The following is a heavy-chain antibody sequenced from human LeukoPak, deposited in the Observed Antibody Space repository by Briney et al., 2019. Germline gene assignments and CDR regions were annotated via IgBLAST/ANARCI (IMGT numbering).Heavy chain of an antibody. CDR2: IYYSGST. Sequence: PSGTLSLTCAVSGGSISSSNWWSWVRQPPGKGLEWIGYIYYSGSTNYNPSLKSRVTISVDTSKNQFSLKLSSVTAADTAVYYCARVLGMATDDYFDYWGQGTLVTASS. CDR1: GGSISSSNW. J-gene: IGHJ4*02. CDR3: ARVLGMATDDYFDY. D-gene: IGHD5-24*01. V-gene: IGHV4-4*02.